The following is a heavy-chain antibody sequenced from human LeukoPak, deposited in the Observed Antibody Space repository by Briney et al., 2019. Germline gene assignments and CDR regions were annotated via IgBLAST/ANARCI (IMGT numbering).Heavy chain of an antibody. Sequence: GESLKISCKGSGYSFTSYWIGWVRQMPGKGLEWMGIIYPGDSDTRYSPSFQGQVTISADKSISTAYLQWSSLKASDTAMYYCVLGHSSSWRAPDYWGQGTLVTVSS. CDR3: VLGHSSSWRAPDY. D-gene: IGHD6-13*01. CDR1: GYSFTSYW. CDR2: IYPGDSDT. J-gene: IGHJ4*02. V-gene: IGHV5-51*01.